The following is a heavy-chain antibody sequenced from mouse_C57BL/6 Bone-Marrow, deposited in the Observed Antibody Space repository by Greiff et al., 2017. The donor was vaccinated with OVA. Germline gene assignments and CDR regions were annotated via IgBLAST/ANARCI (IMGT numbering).Heavy chain of an antibody. J-gene: IGHJ2*01. D-gene: IGHD1-1*01. CDR1: GYTFTSYW. CDR2: IYPSDSET. Sequence: VQLQQPGAELVRPGSSVKLSCKASGYTFTSYWMDWVKQRPGQGLEWIGNIYPSDSETHYNQKFKDKATLTVDKSSSTAYMQLISRQSEDSAVYYCARKTTVEYFDYWGQGTTLTVSS. CDR3: ARKTTVEYFDY. V-gene: IGHV1-61*01.